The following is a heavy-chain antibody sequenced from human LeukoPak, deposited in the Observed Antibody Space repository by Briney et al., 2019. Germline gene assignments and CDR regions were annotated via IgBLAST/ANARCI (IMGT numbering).Heavy chain of an antibody. CDR2: MNPNSGNT. D-gene: IGHD6-6*01. Sequence: ASVKVSCKASGYTFTSYDINWVRQATGQGLEWMGWMNPNSGNTGYAQKFQGRVTMTRNTSLSTAYMELSSLRSEDTAVYYCARDRLLAARLLHNWFDPWGQGTLVTVSS. CDR1: GYTFTSYD. V-gene: IGHV1-8*01. J-gene: IGHJ5*02. CDR3: ARDRLLAARLLHNWFDP.